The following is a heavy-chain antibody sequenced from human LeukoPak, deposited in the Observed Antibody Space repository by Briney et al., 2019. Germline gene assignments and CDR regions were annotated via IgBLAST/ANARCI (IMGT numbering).Heavy chain of an antibody. CDR1: GDSISSYY. CDR2: IYYSGSN. V-gene: IGHV4-59*01. J-gene: IGHJ5*02. Sequence: SETLSLTCTVSGDSISSYYWSWLRQPPGKGVEWFGYIYYSGSNNYNPSLKRRVTISVDTSNNQFSLKLSSVTAADTAVYYCARAMASPTRWFDPWGQGTLVTVSS. CDR3: ARAMASPTRWFDP. D-gene: IGHD5-24*01.